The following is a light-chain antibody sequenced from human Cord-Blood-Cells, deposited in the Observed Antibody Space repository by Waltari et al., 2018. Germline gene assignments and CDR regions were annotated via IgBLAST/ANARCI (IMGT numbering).Light chain of an antibody. CDR2: YDS. Sequence: SYVLTQPPSVSVAPGKTARITCGGNNIGSKSVHWYQQKPGQAPVLVIYYDSDRPSGIPERFSGSNSGNTATLTISRVEAGDEADDYCQVCDSSSDHWVFGGGTKLTVL. CDR1: NIGSKS. V-gene: IGLV3-21*04. CDR3: QVCDSSSDHWV. J-gene: IGLJ3*02.